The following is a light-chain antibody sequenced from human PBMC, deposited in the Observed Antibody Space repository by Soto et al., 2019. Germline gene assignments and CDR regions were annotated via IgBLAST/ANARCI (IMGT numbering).Light chain of an antibody. CDR3: DKYNTWPGT. CDR2: GAS. J-gene: IGKJ1*01. Sequence: EIVLTQSQGTLSLSPGERATLSCRASQSVSSTLAWYQQKPGQAPRLLFYGASTGATGIPARFSGSGSETEFTLSISGRQSEGFAVYYCDKYNTWPGTFGQGTKVEIK. CDR1: QSVSST. V-gene: IGKV3-15*01.